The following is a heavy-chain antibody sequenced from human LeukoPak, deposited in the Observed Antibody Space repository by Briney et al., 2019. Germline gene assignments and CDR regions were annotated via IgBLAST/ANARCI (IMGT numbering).Heavy chain of an antibody. CDR2: IKGKDDGGTI. CDR1: GITFRNYW. J-gene: IGHJ4*02. CDR3: TVRSSI. D-gene: IGHD6-13*01. Sequence: PGGSLRLSFVASGITFRNYWMSWIRQAPGKGLEWVARIKGKDDGGTIDYNAPVKGRFTISRDDSKNTLYLEMNSLKNEDTAMYYSTVRSSIWSQGTLVTVSS. V-gene: IGHV3-15*01.